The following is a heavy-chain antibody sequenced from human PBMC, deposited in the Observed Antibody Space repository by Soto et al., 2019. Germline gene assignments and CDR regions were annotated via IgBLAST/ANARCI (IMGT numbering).Heavy chain of an antibody. CDR1: GGTISRGGYY. V-gene: IGHV4-31*03. D-gene: IGHD1-26*01. CDR3: ARGRVGATTDYFDY. CDR2: IYYSGNT. J-gene: IGHJ4*02. Sequence: PSETLTLTCSVSGGTISRGGYYWSCIPQHPGRGLEWIGYIYYSGNTYYNPSLKSRVTISVDTSKNQFSLKLSAVTAADTAVYYCARGRVGATTDYFDYWGQGTLVTVSS.